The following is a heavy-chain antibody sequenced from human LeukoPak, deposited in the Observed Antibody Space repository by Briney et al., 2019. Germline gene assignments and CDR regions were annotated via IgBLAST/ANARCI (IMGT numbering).Heavy chain of an antibody. V-gene: IGHV4-39*01. J-gene: IGHJ4*02. Sequence: SETLSLTCTVSGGSISSSSYYWVWIRQPPGKGLEWIGSTYYSGNAYYNPSLKSRATISVDTSKKQLSLRLTSMTPADTAVYYCARPHGDSDYWGQGTLVAVSS. CDR1: GGSISSSSYY. D-gene: IGHD4-17*01. CDR2: TYYSGNA. CDR3: ARPHGDSDY.